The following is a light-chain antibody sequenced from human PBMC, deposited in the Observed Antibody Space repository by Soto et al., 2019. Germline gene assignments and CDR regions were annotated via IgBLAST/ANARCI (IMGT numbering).Light chain of an antibody. CDR3: QQYVSSPRT. Sequence: EIVLTQSPATLSLSPGERATLSCRASQSVSSNLAWYQQKPGQAPRLLIYGASTRATGIPARFSGSGSGTEFTLTISRLEPEDLAVYYCQQYVSSPRTFGLVTKVAI. CDR2: GAS. CDR1: QSVSSN. V-gene: IGKV3-20*01. J-gene: IGKJ1*01.